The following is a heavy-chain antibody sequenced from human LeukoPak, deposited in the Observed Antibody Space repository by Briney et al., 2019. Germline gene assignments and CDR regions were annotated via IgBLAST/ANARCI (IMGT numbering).Heavy chain of an antibody. CDR2: MNPNSGNT. D-gene: IGHD2/OR15-2a*01. V-gene: IGHV1-8*01. CDR1: GYTFTSYY. J-gene: IGHJ4*02. CDR3: ARVRQSGIDY. Sequence: ASVTVSCKASGYTFTSYYINWVRPATAQGLEWMGWMNPNSGNTRYAQKFQGRVTMTRNTSISTAYMELSSVRSEDTAVYYCARVRQSGIDYWGQGTLVTVSS.